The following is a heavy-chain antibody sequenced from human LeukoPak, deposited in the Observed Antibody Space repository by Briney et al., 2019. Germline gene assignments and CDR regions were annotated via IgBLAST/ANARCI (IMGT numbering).Heavy chain of an antibody. CDR2: MNPNSGNT. Sequence: ASVKVSCKASGYTFTSYDINWVRQATGQGLEWMGWMNPNSGNTDYAQRFQGRVTMTRNTSISTAYMELSSLGSEDTAVYYCARFLGWYVEGFDYWGQGTLVTVSS. D-gene: IGHD6-19*01. CDR1: GYTFTSYD. J-gene: IGHJ4*02. CDR3: ARFLGWYVEGFDY. V-gene: IGHV1-8*01.